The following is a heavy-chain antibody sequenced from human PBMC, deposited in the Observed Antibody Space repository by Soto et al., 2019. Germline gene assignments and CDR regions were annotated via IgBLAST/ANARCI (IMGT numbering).Heavy chain of an antibody. V-gene: IGHV1-8*01. CDR3: ARGVWFGELHYYYYYGMDV. Sequence: XSVKVFCTAAGCTFTSYDVNWGGQSTGHGREWMGWMNPNSGNTGYAQKFQGRVTMTRNTSISTAYMELSSLRSEDTAVYYCARGVWFGELHYYYYYGMDVWGQGTTVTVSS. J-gene: IGHJ6*02. D-gene: IGHD3-10*01. CDR1: GCTFTSYD. CDR2: MNPNSGNT.